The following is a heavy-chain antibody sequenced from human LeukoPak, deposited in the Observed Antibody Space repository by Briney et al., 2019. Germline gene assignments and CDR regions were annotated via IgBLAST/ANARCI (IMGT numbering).Heavy chain of an antibody. V-gene: IGHV3-21*01. CDR3: ASKRGREGAFDI. Sequence: PGGSLRLSCAASGFTFSSYSMNWVRQAPGKGLEWVSSISSSSSYIYYADSVKGRFTISSDNSKNTLYLQMNSLRAEDTAVYYCASKRGREGAFDIWGQGTMVTVSS. D-gene: IGHD3/OR15-3a*01. CDR2: ISSSSSYI. CDR1: GFTFSSYS. J-gene: IGHJ3*02.